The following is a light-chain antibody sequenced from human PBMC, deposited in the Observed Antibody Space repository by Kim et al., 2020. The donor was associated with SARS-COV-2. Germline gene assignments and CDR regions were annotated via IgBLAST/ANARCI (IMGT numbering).Light chain of an antibody. J-gene: IGKJ1*01. Sequence: GDRVTITCRASPSIGNYLAWYQQKPGKAPKVLIYDASSLESGVPSRFSGSGSGTEFTLNINSLQPDDFATYYCQQYLYYWTFGQGTKVDIK. CDR3: QQYLYYWT. CDR2: DAS. V-gene: IGKV1-5*01. CDR1: PSIGNY.